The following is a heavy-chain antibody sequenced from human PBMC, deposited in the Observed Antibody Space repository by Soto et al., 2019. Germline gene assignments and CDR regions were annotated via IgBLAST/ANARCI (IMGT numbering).Heavy chain of an antibody. Sequence: PSETLSLTCAVYGGSFSGYYWSWIRQPPGKGLEWIGEINHSGSTNYNPSLKSRVTISVDTSKNQFSLKLSSVTAADTAVYYCAGGASTIFGVVITRGWFDPWGQGTLVTVS. CDR3: AGGASTIFGVVITRGWFDP. J-gene: IGHJ5*02. D-gene: IGHD3-3*01. V-gene: IGHV4-34*01. CDR2: INHSGST. CDR1: GGSFSGYY.